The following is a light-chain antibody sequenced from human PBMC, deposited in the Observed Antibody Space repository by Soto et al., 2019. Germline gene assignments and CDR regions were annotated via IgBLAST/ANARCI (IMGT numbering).Light chain of an antibody. Sequence: IVMTHSPATLSVSPRERATLSCRASQSVSINLAWYQQKPGQAPSLLIYGASTSATGTPARFSGSGSGTEFTLTISSLQSEDFAVYYCQQYIRWPLNFGGGTKVDIK. J-gene: IGKJ4*01. CDR3: QQYIRWPLN. V-gene: IGKV3-15*01. CDR1: QSVSIN. CDR2: GAS.